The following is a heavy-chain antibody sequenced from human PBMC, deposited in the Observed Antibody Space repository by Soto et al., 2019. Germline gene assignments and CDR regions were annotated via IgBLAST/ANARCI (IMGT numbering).Heavy chain of an antibody. D-gene: IGHD4-17*01. J-gene: IGHJ6*02. CDR1: GGTFSSYA. Sequence: ASVKVSCNASGGTFSSYAISWVRQAPGQGLEWMGGIIPIFGTANYAQKFQGRVTITADESTSTAYMELSSLRSEDTAVYYCARGTNRDGLHYYGMDVWGQGTTVTVS. CDR3: ARGTNRDGLHYYGMDV. CDR2: IIPIFGTA. V-gene: IGHV1-69*13.